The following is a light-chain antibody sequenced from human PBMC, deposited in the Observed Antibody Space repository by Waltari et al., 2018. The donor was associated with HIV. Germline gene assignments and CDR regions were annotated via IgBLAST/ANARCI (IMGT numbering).Light chain of an antibody. CDR3: QQYGSSLSLT. CDR1: QSVSSSY. Sequence: ETVLTQSPGTLSLSPGERATLSCRASQSVSSSYLAWYQQKLGQAPRLLIYGASTRATGIPDRFSGSRSGTDFTLIINRLEPEDFAVYYCQQYGSSLSLTFGQGTKVEIK. CDR2: GAS. J-gene: IGKJ1*01. V-gene: IGKV3-20*01.